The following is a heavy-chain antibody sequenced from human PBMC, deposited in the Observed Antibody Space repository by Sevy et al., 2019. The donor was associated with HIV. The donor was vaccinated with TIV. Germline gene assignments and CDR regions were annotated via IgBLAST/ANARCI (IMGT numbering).Heavy chain of an antibody. J-gene: IGHJ4*02. D-gene: IGHD3-10*01. CDR2: ITSGGDYT. V-gene: IGHV3-21*01. Sequence: GGSLRLSCVASGFTFTSFYMHWVRQAPGKGLEWDSSITSGGDYTKYADSMKGRITISRDNAKNSLYLQVNSLRAEDTAVYYCAREGYGSGNYPFDYWGRGTLVTVSS. CDR1: GFTFTSFY. CDR3: AREGYGSGNYPFDY.